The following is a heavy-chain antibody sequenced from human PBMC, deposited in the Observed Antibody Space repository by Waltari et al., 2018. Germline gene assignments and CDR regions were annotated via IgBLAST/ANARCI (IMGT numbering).Heavy chain of an antibody. J-gene: IGHJ6*02. CDR3: ARDGNGGGV. D-gene: IGHD3-16*01. CDR1: GFPISNNY. CDR2: IYSGGNT. V-gene: IGHV3-66*01. Sequence: EVQLVESGGGLVQPGGSLRLSCAPSGFPISNNYMKWVRQAPGKGLEWVSLIYSGGNTYYADSVKGRFTISRDNSKNTLYLQMNSLRAEDSAVYYCARDGNGGGVWGRGTTVTVSS.